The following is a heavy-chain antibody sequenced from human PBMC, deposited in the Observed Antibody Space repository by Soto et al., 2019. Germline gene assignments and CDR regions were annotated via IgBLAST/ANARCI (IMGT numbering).Heavy chain of an antibody. Sequence: PPETLFLTCTVSGGSISSYYRRWIWQPPGKGLEWIGYIYYSGSTNYSPSLKSRVTISVDTSKNQFSLKLSSVTAADTAVYYCARGPFTAIFGVVPRQFDPWGQGTLVTVSS. V-gene: IGHV4-59*01. CDR3: ARGPFTAIFGVVPRQFDP. J-gene: IGHJ5*02. CDR2: IYYSGST. CDR1: GGSISSYY. D-gene: IGHD3-3*01.